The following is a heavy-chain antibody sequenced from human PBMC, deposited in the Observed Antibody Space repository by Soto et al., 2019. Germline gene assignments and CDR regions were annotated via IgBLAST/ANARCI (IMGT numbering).Heavy chain of an antibody. CDR2: INSSGGRT. CDR3: AKDTRYADYVRWFDY. D-gene: IGHD4-17*01. CDR1: GFTFSSYA. Sequence: EVHLLESGGGLVQPGGSLRLSCTASGFTFSSYAMTWVRQAPGRGLEGVSGINSSGGRTYYADSVKGRFTISRDNSKSTLYLQMNSLRAEDTAVYYCAKDTRYADYVRWFDYWGQGTLVNVSS. J-gene: IGHJ5*01. V-gene: IGHV3-23*01.